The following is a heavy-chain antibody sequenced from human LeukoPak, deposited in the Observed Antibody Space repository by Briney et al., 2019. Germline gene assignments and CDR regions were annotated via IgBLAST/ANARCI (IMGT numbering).Heavy chain of an antibody. CDR3: TTADYYDSSGYS. V-gene: IGHV3-15*01. CDR2: IKSKTDGGTT. J-gene: IGHJ4*02. Sequence: GGSLRLSCAASVVTFSNAWMSWVRQAPGKGLEGFGRIKSKTDGGTTDYAAPVKGRFTISRDDSKSTLYLQMNSLKTEDTALYYCTTADYYDSSGYSWGQGTLVTVSS. CDR1: VVTFSNAW. D-gene: IGHD3-22*01.